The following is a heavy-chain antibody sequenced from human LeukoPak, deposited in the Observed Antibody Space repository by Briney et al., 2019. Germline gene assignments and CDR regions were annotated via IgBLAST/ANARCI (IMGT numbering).Heavy chain of an antibody. CDR1: GGSISSGGYY. Sequence: SQTLSLTCTVSGGSISSGGYYWSWIRQHPGKGLEWIGYIYYSGSTYYNPSLKSRVTISVDTSKNQFSLKLSSVTAADTAVYYCARAWLGGYYLFDYWGQGTLVTVSS. V-gene: IGHV4-31*03. CDR2: IYYSGST. D-gene: IGHD3-22*01. CDR3: ARAWLGGYYLFDY. J-gene: IGHJ4*02.